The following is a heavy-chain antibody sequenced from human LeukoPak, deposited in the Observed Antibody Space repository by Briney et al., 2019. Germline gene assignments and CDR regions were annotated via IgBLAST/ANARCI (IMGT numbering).Heavy chain of an antibody. CDR3: ARAEYSSGPSLDY. CDR2: VYSGGNT. D-gene: IGHD6-19*01. Sequence: GGSLRLSCVASGFTVNTHYMSWVRQAPGKGLAWVSVVYSGGNTYYADSVKGRFTISRDSSQNTLYLHMNSLRVEDAAVYYCARAEYSSGPSLDYWGQGTLVTVSS. V-gene: IGHV3-53*01. CDR1: GFTVNTHY. J-gene: IGHJ4*02.